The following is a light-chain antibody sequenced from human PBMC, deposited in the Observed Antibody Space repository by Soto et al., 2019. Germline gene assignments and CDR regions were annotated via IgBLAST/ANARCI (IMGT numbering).Light chain of an antibody. Sequence: ELVMTQSPATLSVSPGERATLSCRASQSVSSSYLAWYQQKPGQAPRLLMSAASSRATGIPDRFSGSGSGTDFTLTISTLEAEDFAVYYCQQSSSSPITFGQGTRLEIK. CDR3: QQSSSSPIT. CDR2: AAS. J-gene: IGKJ5*01. V-gene: IGKV3-20*01. CDR1: QSVSSSY.